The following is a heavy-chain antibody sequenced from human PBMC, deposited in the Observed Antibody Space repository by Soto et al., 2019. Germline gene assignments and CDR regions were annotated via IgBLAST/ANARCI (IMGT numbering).Heavy chain of an antibody. Sequence: ASVKVSCKASGYTFTSYAMHWVRQAPGQRLEWMGWINAGNGNTKYSQKIQGRVTITRDTSASTAYMELSSLRSEDTAVYYCATGVGEVVSSIPDIVATMSNYYYYYMYVWGKGTTVTVSS. J-gene: IGHJ6*03. V-gene: IGHV1-3*01. CDR2: INAGNGNT. CDR1: GYTFTSYA. D-gene: IGHD5-12*01. CDR3: ATGVGEVVSSIPDIVATMSNYYYYYMYV.